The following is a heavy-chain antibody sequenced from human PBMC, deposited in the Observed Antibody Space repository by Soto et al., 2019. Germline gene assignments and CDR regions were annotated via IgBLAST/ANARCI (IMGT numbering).Heavy chain of an antibody. CDR2: ISYDGSNK. Sequence: RGSLRLSCAASGFTFSSDAMHWSRQAPCRWREWVAVISYDGSNKYYADSVKGRFTISRDNSKNTLYLQMNSLRAEDTAVYYCARETDGSSWYGDYYYYGMDVWGQGTTVTVSS. CDR1: GFTFSSDA. D-gene: IGHD6-13*01. CDR3: ARETDGSSWYGDYYYYGMDV. V-gene: IGHV3-30-3*01. J-gene: IGHJ6*02.